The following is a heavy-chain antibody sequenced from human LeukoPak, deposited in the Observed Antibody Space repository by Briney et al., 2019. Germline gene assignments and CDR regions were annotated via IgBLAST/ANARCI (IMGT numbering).Heavy chain of an antibody. CDR2: ISSSSSTI. Sequence: GGSLRLSCAASGFTFSSYSMNWVRQAPGKGLEWVSYISSSSSTIYYADSVKGRFTISRDNAKNSLYLQMNSLRAEDTAVYYCARDVLVPAAISGYNWFDPWGQGTLVTVSS. V-gene: IGHV3-48*01. J-gene: IGHJ5*02. CDR3: ARDVLVPAAISGYNWFDP. D-gene: IGHD2-2*02. CDR1: GFTFSSYS.